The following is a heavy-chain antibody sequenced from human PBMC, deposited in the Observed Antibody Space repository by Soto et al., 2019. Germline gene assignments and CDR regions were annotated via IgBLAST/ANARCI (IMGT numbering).Heavy chain of an antibody. Sequence: QVQLQQWGAGLLKPSETLSLTCAVYGGSFSGYYWSWIRQPPGKGLEWIGEINHSGSTNYNPSLKSRVTISVDTSKNQFSLTLSSVTAADTAVYYCARGPYCSGGSCYRSFDYWGQGTLVTVSS. D-gene: IGHD2-15*01. J-gene: IGHJ4*02. CDR3: ARGPYCSGGSCYRSFDY. CDR2: INHSGST. CDR1: GGSFSGYY. V-gene: IGHV4-34*01.